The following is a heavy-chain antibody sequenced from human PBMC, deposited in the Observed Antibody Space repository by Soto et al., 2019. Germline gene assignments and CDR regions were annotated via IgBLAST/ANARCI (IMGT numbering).Heavy chain of an antibody. CDR2: INHSGST. V-gene: IGHV4-34*01. D-gene: IGHD3-16*02. CDR3: ARQNYVWGSYRIYYYYGMDV. Sequence: SETLSLTCAVYGGSFSGYYWSWIRQPPGKGLEWIGEINHSGSTNYNPSLKSRFTISVDTSKNQFSLKLSSVTAADTAVYYCARQNYVWGSYRIYYYYGMDVWGQGTTVTVSS. CDR1: GGSFSGYY. J-gene: IGHJ6*02.